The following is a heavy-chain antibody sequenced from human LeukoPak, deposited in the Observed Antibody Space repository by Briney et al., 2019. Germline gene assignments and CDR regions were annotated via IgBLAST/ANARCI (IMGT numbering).Heavy chain of an antibody. J-gene: IGHJ4*02. CDR3: AKDPTGYYYDSSGYYGGY. CDR1: GFTFSTYG. V-gene: IGHV3-30*02. D-gene: IGHD3-22*01. CDR2: IRYDGSNK. Sequence: GGSLRLSCATSGFTFSTYGIHWVRQAPDKGLEWVAFIRYDGSNKYYADSVKGRFTISRDNSKNTLYLQMNSLRAEDTAVYYCAKDPTGYYYDSSGYYGGYWGQGTLVTVSS.